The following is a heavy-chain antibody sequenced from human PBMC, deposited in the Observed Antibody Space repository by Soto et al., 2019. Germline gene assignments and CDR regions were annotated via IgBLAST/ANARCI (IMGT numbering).Heavy chain of an antibody. CDR3: ARYFSTGRRGSDCFVGIDL. CDR1: GYSFTSYW. D-gene: IGHD2-21*02. CDR2: IDPSDSYT. J-gene: IGHJ6*02. V-gene: IGHV5-10-1*01. Sequence: GESLKISCKGSGYSFTSYWISWVRQMPGKGLEWMGRIDPSDSYTNYSPSFQGHVTISADKSISTAYLQWSSLKASDTAMYYCARYFSTGRRGSDCFVGIDLWGQGTTVTVS.